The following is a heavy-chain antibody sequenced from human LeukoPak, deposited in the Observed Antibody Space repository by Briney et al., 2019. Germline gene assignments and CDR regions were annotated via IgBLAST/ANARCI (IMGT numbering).Heavy chain of an antibody. J-gene: IGHJ4*02. CDR3: ARRKDTATDY. V-gene: IGHV4-39*01. CDR1: GGSISSSSYY. D-gene: IGHD5-18*01. CDR2: IYYSGST. Sequence: SETLSLTCTVSGGSISSSSYYWGWIRQPPGKGLEWIGSIYYSGSTYYNPSLESRVTISVDTSKNQFSLKLSSVTAADTAVYYCARRKDTATDYWGQGTLVTVSS.